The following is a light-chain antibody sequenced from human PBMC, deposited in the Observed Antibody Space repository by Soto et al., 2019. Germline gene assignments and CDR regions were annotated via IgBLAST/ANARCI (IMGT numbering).Light chain of an antibody. J-gene: IGKJ5*01. V-gene: IGKV3-15*01. Sequence: EIVMTQSPATLSVSPGERVTLSCRASQSVRSNLAWYQQKPGQAPRLLIYGASTRATGIPARFSGSASGTEFTLTINSLQSEDFAVYYCQQYNTWPPTFGQGTRLEIK. CDR1: QSVRSN. CDR2: GAS. CDR3: QQYNTWPPT.